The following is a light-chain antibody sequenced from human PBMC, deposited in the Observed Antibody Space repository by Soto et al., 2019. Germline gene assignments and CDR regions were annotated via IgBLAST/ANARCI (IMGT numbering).Light chain of an antibody. CDR1: QTVRNNY. Sequence: VVTQSPCTLSVSQGERATLSCRASQTVRNNYLAWYQQKPGQAPRLLIYDASSRATGIPDRFSGGGSGTDFTLTISRLEPEDFTVYYCQLSSSYPLTFGGGAKEDVK. V-gene: IGKV3-20*01. J-gene: IGKJ4*01. CDR3: QLSSSYPLT. CDR2: DAS.